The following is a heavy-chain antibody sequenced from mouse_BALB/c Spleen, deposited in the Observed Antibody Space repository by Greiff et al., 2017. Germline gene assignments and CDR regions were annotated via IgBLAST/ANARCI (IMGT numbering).Heavy chain of an antibody. D-gene: IGHD2-3*01. CDR1: GFSLTSYG. J-gene: IGHJ4*01. CDR2: IWAGGST. V-gene: IGHV2-9*02. Sequence: VQGVESGPGLVAPSQSLSITCTVSGFSLTSYGVHWVRQPPGKGLEWLGVIWAGGSTNYNSALMSRLSISKDNSKSQVFLKMNSLQTDDTAMYYCARWLLRDAMDYWGQGTSVTVSS. CDR3: ARWLLRDAMDY.